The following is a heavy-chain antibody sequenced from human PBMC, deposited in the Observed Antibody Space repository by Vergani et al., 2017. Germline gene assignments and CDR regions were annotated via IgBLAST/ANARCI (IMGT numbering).Heavy chain of an antibody. J-gene: IGHJ2*01. D-gene: IGHD3-22*01. V-gene: IGHV3-21*01. CDR3: ARDRYYYDSSGYYYDWYFDL. Sequence: EVQLVESGGGLVKPGGSLRLSCAASGFTFSSYSMNWVRQAPGKGLEWVSSISSSSSYIYYADSVKGRFTISRDNAKNSLYLQMNSLRAEDTAVYYCARDRYYYDSSGYYYDWYFDLWGRGTLVTVSS. CDR2: ISSSSSYI. CDR1: GFTFSSYS.